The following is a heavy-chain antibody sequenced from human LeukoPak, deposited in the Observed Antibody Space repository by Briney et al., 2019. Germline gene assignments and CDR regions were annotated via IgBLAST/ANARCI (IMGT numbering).Heavy chain of an antibody. V-gene: IGHV1-8*01. D-gene: IGHD3-22*01. J-gene: IGHJ4*02. CDR3: ARGNYYDSSGYYDELAPVY. CDR2: MNPNSGNT. Sequence: ASVKVSCKASGYTFTSYDINWVRQATGQGLEWMGWMNPNSGNTGYAQKFQGRVTMTRNTSISTAYMELSSLRSEDTAVYYCARGNYYDSSGYYDELAPVYWGQGTLVTVSS. CDR1: GYTFTSYD.